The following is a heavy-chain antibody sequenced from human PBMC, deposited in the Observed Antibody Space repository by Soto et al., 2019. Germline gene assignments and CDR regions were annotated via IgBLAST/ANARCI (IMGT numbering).Heavy chain of an antibody. CDR2: IWYDGSNK. J-gene: IGHJ3*02. V-gene: IGHV3-33*01. D-gene: IGHD1-26*01. CDR3: ARSPRARELLGAFDI. CDR1: GFTFSSYG. Sequence: GGSLRLSCAASGFTFSSYGMHWVRQAPGKGLEWVAVIWYDGSNKYYADSVKGRFTISRDNSKNTLYLQMNSLRAEDTAVYYCARSPRARELLGAFDIWGQGTMVTVSS.